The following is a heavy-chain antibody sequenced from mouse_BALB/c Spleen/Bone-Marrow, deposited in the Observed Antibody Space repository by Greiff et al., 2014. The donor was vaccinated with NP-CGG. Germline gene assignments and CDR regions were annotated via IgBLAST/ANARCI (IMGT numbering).Heavy chain of an antibody. V-gene: IGHV1S81*02. Sequence: QVQLKQSGAELVKPGASVKLSCKASGYTFTSYYMYWVKQRPGQGLEWIGEINPSNGGTNFNEKFKSKATLTVDKSSSTAYMQLSSLTSVDSAVYYCTRGRRDAMDYWGQGTSVTVSS. CDR1: GYTFTSYY. CDR2: INPSNGGT. J-gene: IGHJ4*01. CDR3: TRGRRDAMDY.